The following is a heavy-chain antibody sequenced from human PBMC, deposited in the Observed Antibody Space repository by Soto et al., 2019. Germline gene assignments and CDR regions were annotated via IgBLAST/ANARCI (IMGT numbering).Heavy chain of an antibody. CDR1: GFTFSTAE. J-gene: IGHJ3*01. CDR2: IHPSGQPI. CDR3: ARRASX. D-gene: IGHD1-26*01. Sequence: GGSLRLSCAASGFTFSTAEMYWVRQAPGKVLEWVSYIHPSGQPIFYADSVKCRFTISRDNAKNSLYLQMSSLRAEDSAVYYFARRASXWGQVTMVTVS. V-gene: IGHV3-48*03.